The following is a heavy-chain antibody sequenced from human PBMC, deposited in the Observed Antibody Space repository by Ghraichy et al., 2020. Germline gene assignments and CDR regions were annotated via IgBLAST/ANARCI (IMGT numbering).Heavy chain of an antibody. CDR2: IGTAGDT. Sequence: GGSLRLSCVASGFTFSSYDMHWVRQATGKGLEWVSAIGTAGDTFYPGSVKGRFTISRENAKNSLYLQMNSLRAGDTAVYYCARAGSYSNYWKDAFDIWGQGTMVTVSS. CDR1: GFTFSSYD. D-gene: IGHD4-11*01. J-gene: IGHJ3*02. CDR3: ARAGSYSNYWKDAFDI. V-gene: IGHV3-13*01.